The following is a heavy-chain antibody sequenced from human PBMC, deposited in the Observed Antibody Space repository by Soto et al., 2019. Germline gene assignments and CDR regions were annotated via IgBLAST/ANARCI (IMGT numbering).Heavy chain of an antibody. CDR3: ARGAYGGYNYLDG. V-gene: IGHV3-11*01. J-gene: IGHJ6*03. D-gene: IGHD3-10*01. CDR2: ISSSGSSK. CDR1: GFTYSDYY. Sequence: QVQLVESGGGLVKPGGSLRLSCGASGFTYSDYYMYWIRQAPGKGLEWVSYISSSGSSKYYADSVKGRFTVSRDNAKNSLYLRMNSPGAEDTAVYYCARGAYGGYNYLDGWGKGTTVSVSS.